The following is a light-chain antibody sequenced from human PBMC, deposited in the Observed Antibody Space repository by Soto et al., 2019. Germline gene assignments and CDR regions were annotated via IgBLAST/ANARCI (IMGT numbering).Light chain of an antibody. CDR2: GAS. CDR1: QSASNNY. V-gene: IGKV3-20*01. CDR3: QQYGDSPLT. J-gene: IGKJ2*01. Sequence: EIVLTQSPGTLSLSPGERATLSCRASQSASNNYLAWFQKKPGQAPRLLMYGASSRAPAIPDRFSGSGSGTDFTLIISRLEPEDFAVYYCQQYGDSPLTFGQGTKLEI.